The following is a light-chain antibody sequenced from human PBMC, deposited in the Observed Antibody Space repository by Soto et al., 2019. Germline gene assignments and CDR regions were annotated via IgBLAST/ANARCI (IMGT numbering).Light chain of an antibody. CDR1: QDISNS. CDR2: AAS. J-gene: IGKJ5*01. CDR3: QQYSTYPVT. Sequence: DIQMTQSPPSLSASVGDRVTITCRASQDISNSLAWFQQKPGKAPESLIYAASTLQSGVPSRFSGSGSGTDFPLTISSLQPQDSATYYCQQYSTYPVTFGQGTRLDIK. V-gene: IGKV1-16*01.